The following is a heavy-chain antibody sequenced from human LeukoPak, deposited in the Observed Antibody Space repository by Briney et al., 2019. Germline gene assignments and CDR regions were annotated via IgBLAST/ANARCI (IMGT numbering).Heavy chain of an antibody. CDR3: ARSRTYSTSSFYFDS. CDR2: IYPGDSDT. Sequence: GDSLKISCKASGYSFTTYYIGWVRQMPGKGLGWMGIIYPGDSDTRYSPSFQGQVTISADKSISTAYLQWSSLKASDTAIYYCARSRTYSTSSFYFDSWGQGTLVTVSS. CDR1: GYSFTTYY. J-gene: IGHJ4*02. D-gene: IGHD6-6*01. V-gene: IGHV5-51*01.